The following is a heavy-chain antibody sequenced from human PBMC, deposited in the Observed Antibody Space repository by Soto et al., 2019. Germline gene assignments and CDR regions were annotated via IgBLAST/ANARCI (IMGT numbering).Heavy chain of an antibody. CDR2: IYSGGST. CDR1: GFTVSSNY. D-gene: IGHD1-26*01. CDR3: ARSIIGEVGATIYFDY. V-gene: IGHV3-53*01. Sequence: GGSLRLSCAASGFTVSSNYMSWVRQAPGKGLEWVSVIYSGGSTYYADSVKGRFTISRDNSKNTLYLQMNSLRAEDTAVYYCARSIIGEVGATIYFDYWGQGTLVTVSS. J-gene: IGHJ4*02.